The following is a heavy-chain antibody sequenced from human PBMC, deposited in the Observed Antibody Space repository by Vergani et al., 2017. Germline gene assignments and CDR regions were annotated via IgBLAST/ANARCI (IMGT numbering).Heavy chain of an antibody. CDR2: ISGSGGST. D-gene: IGHD2-15*01. J-gene: IGHJ4*02. CDR3: ATAGAAYCRGASCYDFFEY. V-gene: IGHV3-NL1*01. Sequence: QVQLVETGGGVVQPGGSLRLYCATSGFSFNTYGAHWVRQAPGKGLEWVSAISGSGGSTYYADSVRGRFTISRDNSKNTLYLQMNRLRPEDTAVYYCATAGAAYCRGASCYDFFEYWGQGTLVTVAS. CDR1: GFSFNTYG.